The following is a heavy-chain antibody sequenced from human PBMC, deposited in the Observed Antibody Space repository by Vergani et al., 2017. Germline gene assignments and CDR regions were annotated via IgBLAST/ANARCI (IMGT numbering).Heavy chain of an antibody. CDR1: GFTFDTYT. CDR3: TTAWGLYYLHGEYFQY. Sequence: EVQLLESGGGLVQPGGSRRLSCAGAGFTFDTYTMAYVRQAPGKGLEWVATISSGGGDIFYADSVKGRFTISRDNSTNTLFLQMNSLKDEDTAVYYCTTAWGLYYLHGEYFQYWGRGTLVSGSS. J-gene: IGHJ1*01. V-gene: IGHV3-23*01. D-gene: IGHD3-10*01. CDR2: ISSGGGDI.